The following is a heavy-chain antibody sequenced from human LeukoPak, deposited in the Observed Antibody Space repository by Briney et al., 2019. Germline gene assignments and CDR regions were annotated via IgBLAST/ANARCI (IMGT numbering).Heavy chain of an antibody. CDR3: ARRYYGSGNPFDP. V-gene: IGHV4-59*08. J-gene: IGHJ5*02. CDR2: VDHTGST. Sequence: SETLSLTCSVSDDSITMYYWTWIRQPPGKVLEWFGYVDHTGSTNFNPSLNGRVSISRDTTKNLFSLKLTSVTAADTALYYCARRYYGSGNPFDPWGQGTLVTVSS. CDR1: DDSITMYY. D-gene: IGHD3-10*01.